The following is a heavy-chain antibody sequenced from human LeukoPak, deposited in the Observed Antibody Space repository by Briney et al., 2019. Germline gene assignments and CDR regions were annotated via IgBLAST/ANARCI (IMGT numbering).Heavy chain of an antibody. J-gene: IGHJ5*02. CDR3: ARAEYSSPPGFDP. Sequence: PSETLSLTCTVSGGSISSYSWSWIRQPPGKGLEWIGYIYYSGSTNYNPSLKSRVTISVDTSKNQFSLKLSSVTAADTAVYYCARAEYSSPPGFDPWGQGTLVTVSS. CDR1: GGSISSYS. V-gene: IGHV4-59*01. CDR2: IYYSGST. D-gene: IGHD6-6*01.